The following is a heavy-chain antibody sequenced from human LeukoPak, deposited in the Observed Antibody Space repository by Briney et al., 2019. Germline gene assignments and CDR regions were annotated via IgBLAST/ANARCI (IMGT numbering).Heavy chain of an antibody. CDR1: GYTFSSYG. J-gene: IGHJ4*02. CDR3: AKVRGYSYGESIDY. CDR2: ISGSGGST. D-gene: IGHD5-18*01. V-gene: IGHV3-23*01. Sequence: GGSLRLSCAASGYTFSSYGMSWVRLAPGKGLEWVSGISGSGGSTRYADSVKGRFTISRDSSKNTLYLQMNSLRAEDTAVYYCAKVRGYSYGESIDYWGQGTLVTVFS.